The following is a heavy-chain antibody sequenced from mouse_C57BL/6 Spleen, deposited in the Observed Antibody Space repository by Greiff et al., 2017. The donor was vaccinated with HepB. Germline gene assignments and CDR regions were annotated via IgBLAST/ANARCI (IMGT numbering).Heavy chain of an antibody. D-gene: IGHD4-1*01. Sequence: VMLVESGAELVKPGASVKISCKASGYAFSSYWMNWVKQRPGKGLEWIGQIYPGDGDTNYNGKFKGKATLTADKSSSTAYMQLSSLTSEDSAVYFCARGLGLWYFDVWGTRTTVTVSS. V-gene: IGHV1-80*01. CDR2: IYPGDGDT. J-gene: IGHJ1*03. CDR3: ARGLGLWYFDV. CDR1: GYAFSSYW.